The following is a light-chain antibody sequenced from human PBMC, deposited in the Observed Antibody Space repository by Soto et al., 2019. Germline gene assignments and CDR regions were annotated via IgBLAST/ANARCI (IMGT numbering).Light chain of an antibody. CDR2: DVT. V-gene: IGLV2-14*03. J-gene: IGLJ3*02. Sequence: QSVLTQPASVSGSPGQSITISCTGTSSDVGGSNYVSWYQQHPGKAPKLMIYDVTNRPSGVSDRFSGSKSGNTASLTISGLQAEDEADYYCASYTISRRVFGGGTKLTVL. CDR1: SSDVGGSNY. CDR3: ASYTISRRV.